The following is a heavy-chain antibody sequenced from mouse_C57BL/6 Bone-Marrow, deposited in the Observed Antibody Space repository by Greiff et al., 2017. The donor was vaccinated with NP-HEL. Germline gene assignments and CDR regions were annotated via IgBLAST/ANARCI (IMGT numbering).Heavy chain of an antibody. D-gene: IGHD2-3*01. CDR3: AILDGPWFAY. CDR2: IHPSDSDT. V-gene: IGHV1-74*01. CDR1: GYTFTSYW. Sequence: VQLPQPGAELVKPGASVKVSCKASGYTFTSYWMHWVKQRPGQGLEWIGRIHPSDSDTNYNQKFKGKATLTVDKSSSTAYMKLSSLTSEDSAVYYCAILDGPWFAYWGQGTLVTVSA. J-gene: IGHJ3*01.